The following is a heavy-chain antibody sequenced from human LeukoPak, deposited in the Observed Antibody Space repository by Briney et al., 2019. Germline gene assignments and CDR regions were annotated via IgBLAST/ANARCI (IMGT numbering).Heavy chain of an antibody. CDR2: INTRSTYT. CDR3: ARAGTSGYAEDY. D-gene: IGHD5-12*01. V-gene: IGHV3-11*05. J-gene: IGHJ4*02. Sequence: GGSLRLSCAASGFNFSDYYMSWLRQAPGRGMEWISYINTRSTYTTYADSVKCRFTISRDTAKNSVFLQMNTLRADDTAVYYCARAGTSGYAEDYWGQGTLVTVSS. CDR1: GFNFSDYY.